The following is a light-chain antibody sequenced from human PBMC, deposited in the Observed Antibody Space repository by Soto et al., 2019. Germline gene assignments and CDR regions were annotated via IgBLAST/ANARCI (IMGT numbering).Light chain of an antibody. V-gene: IGLV1-44*01. CDR3: AAWDASLDVWL. J-gene: IGLJ3*02. Sequence: QAVVTQPPSASGTPGQRVTISCSGSTSNIGRNTVDWYQQFPGTAPNLLIYGDNQRPSGVSDRFSGSKSGTSASLAITGLQSEDEADYYCAAWDASLDVWLFGGGTKLTVL. CDR2: GDN. CDR1: TSNIGRNT.